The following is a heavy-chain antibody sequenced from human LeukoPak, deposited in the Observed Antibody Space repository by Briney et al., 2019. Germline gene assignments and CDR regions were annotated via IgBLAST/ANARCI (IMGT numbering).Heavy chain of an antibody. CDR1: GYSISSGYY. CDR3: ARHSGIAAAPSDY. J-gene: IGHJ4*02. V-gene: IGHV4-38-2*01. CDR2: IYHSGST. D-gene: IGHD6-13*01. Sequence: PSETPSLTCAVSGYSISSGYYWGWIRQPPGKGLAWIGSIYHSGSTYYNPSLKSRVTISVDTSKNQFSLKLSSVTAADTAVYYCARHSGIAAAPSDYWGQGTLVTVSS.